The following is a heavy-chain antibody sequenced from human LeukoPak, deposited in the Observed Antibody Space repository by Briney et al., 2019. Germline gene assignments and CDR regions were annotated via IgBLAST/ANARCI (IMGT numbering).Heavy chain of an antibody. CDR2: MSGSGGDT. J-gene: IGHJ2*01. Sequence: QSGGSLRLSCAASGFTFSNYAMSWVRQAPGKGLEWVSVMSGSGGDTYYADSVKGRFTISRDNSKNTLFLQMNSLRAEDTAVYYCAKDSVPAGNFYWYFDLWGRGTLVTVSS. CDR3: AKDSVPAGNFYWYFDL. V-gene: IGHV3-23*01. D-gene: IGHD2-2*01. CDR1: GFTFSNYA.